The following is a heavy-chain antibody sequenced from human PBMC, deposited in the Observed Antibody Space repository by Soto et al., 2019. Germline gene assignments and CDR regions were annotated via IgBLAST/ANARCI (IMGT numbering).Heavy chain of an antibody. V-gene: IGHV5-51*01. D-gene: IGHD2-15*01. CDR2: IYPGDSDT. CDR1: GYSFTSYW. Sequence: PGESLKISCKGSGYSFTSYWIGWVRQMPGKGLEWMGIIYPGDSDTRYSPSFQGQVTISADKSISTAYLQWSSLKASDTAMYYCARFLSCSGGSCYYYYYGMVVWGQGTSVTVSS. CDR3: ARFLSCSGGSCYYYYYGMVV. J-gene: IGHJ6*02.